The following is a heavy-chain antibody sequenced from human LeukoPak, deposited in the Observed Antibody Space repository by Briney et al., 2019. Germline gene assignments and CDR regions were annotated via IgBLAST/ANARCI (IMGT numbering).Heavy chain of an antibody. D-gene: IGHD1-1*01. CDR2: IIPILGVA. CDR1: GGTFSNYA. Sequence: SVKVSCKASGGTFSNYATSCVRQAPGQGLEWMGRIIPILGVANYAQMFQGRVTMPANKYTSTAYMELSSLRSEDTAVYYCARDAGANTVPPERTWYFDYWGQGTLVTVSS. CDR3: ARDAGANTVPPERTWYFDY. J-gene: IGHJ4*02. V-gene: IGHV1-69*04.